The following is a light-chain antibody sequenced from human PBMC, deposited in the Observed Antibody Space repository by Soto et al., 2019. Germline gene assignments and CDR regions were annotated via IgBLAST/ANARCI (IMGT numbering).Light chain of an antibody. CDR3: SSYTISRSYV. V-gene: IGLV2-14*01. CDR1: SSDIGAYNY. CDR2: EVS. J-gene: IGLJ1*01. Sequence: QSALTQPASVSGSPGQSITISCTGSSSDIGAYNYVSWFQQYPGKAPKLIISEVSNRPSGVSNRFSGSKSGTAASLTISGLQTEDEADYFCSSYTISRSYVFGTGTKVTVL.